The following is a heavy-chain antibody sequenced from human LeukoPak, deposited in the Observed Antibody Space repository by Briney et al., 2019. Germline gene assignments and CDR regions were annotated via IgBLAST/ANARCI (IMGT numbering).Heavy chain of an antibody. CDR1: GYTFTSYD. CDR3: ARAPAREKQWLPKYNWFDP. CDR2: MNPNSGNT. Sequence: ASVKVSCKASGYTFTSYDINWVRQATGQGLEWMGWMNPNSGNTGYAQKFQGRVTMTRNTSISTAYMELSSLRSEDTAVYYCARAPAREKQWLPKYNWFDPWGQGTLVTVSS. D-gene: IGHD6-19*01. V-gene: IGHV1-8*01. J-gene: IGHJ5*02.